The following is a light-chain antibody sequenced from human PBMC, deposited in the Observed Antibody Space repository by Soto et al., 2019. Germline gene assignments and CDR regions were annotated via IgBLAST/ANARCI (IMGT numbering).Light chain of an antibody. J-gene: IGLJ3*02. CDR1: SSNIGANYD. V-gene: IGLV1-40*01. CDR2: GNS. CDR3: QSYDSSLSGAEV. Sequence: QSVLTQPPSVSGAPGQRVTISCTGSSSNIGANYDVHWYQQRPGTAPKLLIFGNSNRPSGVPDRFSGSKSGTSASLAITGLQAEDEGDYYCQSYDSSLSGAEVFGGGTKLTVL.